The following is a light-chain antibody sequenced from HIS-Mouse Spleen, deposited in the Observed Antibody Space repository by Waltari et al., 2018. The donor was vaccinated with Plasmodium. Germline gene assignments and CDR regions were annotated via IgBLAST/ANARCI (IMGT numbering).Light chain of an antibody. Sequence: QSALTQPASVSGSPGQSITISCTGTSSDVGSYNLVSWYQQHPGKAPKLMIYEGSKRASGVSNRFSGSKSGNTASLPISGLQAVDEADYYCCSYAGSSTNWVFGGGTKLTVL. J-gene: IGLJ3*02. V-gene: IGLV2-23*01. CDR3: CSYAGSSTNWV. CDR2: EGS. CDR1: SSDVGSYNL.